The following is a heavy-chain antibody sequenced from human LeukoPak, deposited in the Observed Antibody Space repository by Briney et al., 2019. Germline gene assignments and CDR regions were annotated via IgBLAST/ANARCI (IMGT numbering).Heavy chain of an antibody. Sequence: SETLSLTCTVSGGSISSYYWSWIRQPPGKGLEWIGYIYYSGSTNYNPSLKSRVTMSVDTSKNQFSLKLSSVTAADTAVYYCARGGIDIVVETNWFDPWGQGTLVTVSS. CDR1: GGSISSYY. D-gene: IGHD2-2*01. J-gene: IGHJ5*02. CDR2: IYYSGST. CDR3: ARGGIDIVVETNWFDP. V-gene: IGHV4-59*12.